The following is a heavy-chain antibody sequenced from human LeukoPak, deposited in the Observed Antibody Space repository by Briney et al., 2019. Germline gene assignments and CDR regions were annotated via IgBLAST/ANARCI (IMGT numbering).Heavy chain of an antibody. D-gene: IGHD6-6*01. CDR2: LRTTAYDGST. Sequence: QTGGSLRLSCRTSGFTFDEYDVHWVRQAAGKGLEWVGLLRTTAYDGSTEYAASVKGRFAISRDDSKGIAYLQMNSLKTEDTGLYYCSTRATAARRGKDYWGQGTLVTVSS. CDR3: STRATAARRGKDY. J-gene: IGHJ4*02. CDR1: GFTFDEYD. V-gene: IGHV3-49*04.